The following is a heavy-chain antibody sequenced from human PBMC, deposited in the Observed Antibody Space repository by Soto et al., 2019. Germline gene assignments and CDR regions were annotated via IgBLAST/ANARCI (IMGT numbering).Heavy chain of an antibody. J-gene: IGHJ4*02. CDR2: IIPLFGTA. CDR3: ARNFRNGEPPFDY. CDR1: GGTFSSYI. V-gene: IGHV1-69*06. D-gene: IGHD3-3*01. Sequence: QVQLVQSGAEVKKPGSSVKGSCKASGGTFSSYIISWVRQAPGQRLEWMGGIIPLFGTANYAQNFQGGVTITADKSTSTAYMELSSLRSEDTGVYYCARNFRNGEPPFDYWGQGTLGTVSS.